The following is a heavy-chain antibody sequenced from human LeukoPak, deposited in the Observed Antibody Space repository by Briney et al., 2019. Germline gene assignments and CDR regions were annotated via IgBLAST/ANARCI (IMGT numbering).Heavy chain of an antibody. V-gene: IGHV3-53*01. J-gene: IGHJ4*02. CDR3: ARVGGH. CDR1: GLTVSKNY. CDR2: IYSGGST. Sequence: GGSLRLSCAASGLTVSKNYMSWVRQAPGKGLESVSVIYSGGSTYYADSVRGRFIISRDNSKNTLYLQMNSLRVEDTAVYYCARVGGHWGQGTLVTVSS. D-gene: IGHD3-10*01.